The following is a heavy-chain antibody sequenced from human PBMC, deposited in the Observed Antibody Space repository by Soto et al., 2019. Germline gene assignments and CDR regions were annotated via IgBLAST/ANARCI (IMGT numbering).Heavy chain of an antibody. CDR1: GGSISSYY. D-gene: IGHD3-22*01. V-gene: IGHV4-59*01. CDR2: IYYTWIT. J-gene: IGHJ6*02. Sequence: SERLSLTWIVAGGSISSYYVSWIRQPQGKGREWIGYIYYTWITNYNPSLNSPFTISVYTSKNQFSLKLSSVTAADTAVYYCARVPYYYDSSAYYYYYYGMDVWGQGTTVTVSS. CDR3: ARVPYYYDSSAYYYYYYGMDV.